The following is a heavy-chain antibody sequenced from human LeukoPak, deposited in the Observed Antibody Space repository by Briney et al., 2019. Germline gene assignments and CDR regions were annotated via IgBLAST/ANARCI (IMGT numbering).Heavy chain of an antibody. J-gene: IGHJ4*02. CDR3: VVWGEDRSGHRFDF. V-gene: IGHV3-7*01. D-gene: IGHD3-22*01. CDR2: IKQGGSEK. Sequence: GGSLRLSCVASGFTFSTYWMSWVRQAPGMGLEWVANIKQGGSEKYYVDSVKGRFTISRDNAKNTLYLQMNGLRVEDTAVYYCVVWGEDRSGHRFDFWGQGTLVTVSS. CDR1: GFTFSTYW.